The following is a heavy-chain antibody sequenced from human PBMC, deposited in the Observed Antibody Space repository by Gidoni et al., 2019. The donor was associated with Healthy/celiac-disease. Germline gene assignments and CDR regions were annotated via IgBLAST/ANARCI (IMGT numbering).Heavy chain of an antibody. CDR1: GFTFSRDG. J-gene: IGHJ4*02. Sequence: QVQLVESGGGVVQPGRSLRLSCAAFGFTFSRDGMPWVRRAPGKGLEWVAVIWYDGSNKYYADSVKDRFTISRDNSKNTLYLQMNSLRAEDTAVYYCARDFEIAARRNYYFDYWGQGTLVTVSS. CDR3: ARDFEIAARRNYYFDY. CDR2: IWYDGSNK. D-gene: IGHD6-6*01. V-gene: IGHV3-33*01.